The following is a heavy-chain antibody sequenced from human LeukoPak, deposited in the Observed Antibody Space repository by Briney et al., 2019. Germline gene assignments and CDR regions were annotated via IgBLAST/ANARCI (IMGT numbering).Heavy chain of an antibody. J-gene: IGHJ4*02. Sequence: ASVTVSCRASGYTFTDYYMHWVRQAPGQGLEWMGWINPNSATNYTQKFQGRVTMTRDTPTSPALMALSRLTSDDMAVYYCSGGELGGPYFDYWGQGTLVTVSS. V-gene: IGHV1-2*02. D-gene: IGHD1-26*01. CDR3: SGGELGGPYFDY. CDR2: INPNSAT. CDR1: GYTFTDYY.